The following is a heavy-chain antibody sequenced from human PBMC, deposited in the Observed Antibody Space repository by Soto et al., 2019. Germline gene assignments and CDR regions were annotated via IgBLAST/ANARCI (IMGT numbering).Heavy chain of an antibody. CDR2: IYHSGNT. Sequence: QVQLQESGPGLVKPSGTLSLTCAVSGGSISSSNWWSWVRQPPGKGLEWIGEIYHSGNTNYNPSLKSRVTMAVDQSRTQGSLKLSSVTAADTAVYYCARRWGEGRVDSWGQGTLVTVSS. V-gene: IGHV4-4*02. CDR1: GGSISSSNW. D-gene: IGHD3-10*01. J-gene: IGHJ4*02. CDR3: ARRWGEGRVDS.